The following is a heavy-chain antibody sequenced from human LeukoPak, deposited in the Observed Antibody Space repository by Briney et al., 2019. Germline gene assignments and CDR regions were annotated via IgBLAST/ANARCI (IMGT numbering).Heavy chain of an antibody. D-gene: IGHD5-24*01. CDR2: IIPIFGTA. CDR3: ARDRGMATIFDY. J-gene: IGHJ4*02. CDR1: GGTFSSYA. Sequence: PVKVSCKASGGTFSSYAISWVRQAPGQGLEWMGGIIPIFGTANYAQKFQGRVTITTDESTSTAYMELSSLRSEDTAVYYCARDRGMATIFDYWGQGTLVTVSS. V-gene: IGHV1-69*05.